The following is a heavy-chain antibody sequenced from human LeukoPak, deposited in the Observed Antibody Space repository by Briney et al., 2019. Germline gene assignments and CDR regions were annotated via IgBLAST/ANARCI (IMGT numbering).Heavy chain of an antibody. V-gene: IGHV3-30-3*01. D-gene: IGHD1-20*01. J-gene: IGHJ4*02. CDR1: GFTFSSYA. CDR2: ISYDGSNK. CDR3: ARDLGYNWNYLDY. Sequence: GGSLRLSCAASGFTFSSYAMHWVRQAPGKGLEWVAVISYDGSNKYYADSVKGRFTISRDNSKNTLYLQMNSLRAEDTAVYYCARDLGYNWNYLDYWGQGTLVTVSS.